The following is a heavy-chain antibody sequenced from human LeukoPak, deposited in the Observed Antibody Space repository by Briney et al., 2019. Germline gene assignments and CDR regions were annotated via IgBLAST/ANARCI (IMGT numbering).Heavy chain of an antibody. J-gene: IGHJ4*02. D-gene: IGHD1-26*01. CDR2: ISSTI. CDR1: GFTSSSYE. Sequence: GGSLRLPCAASGFTSSSYEMNWVRQAPGKGLEWVSYISSTIYYADSVRGRFTISRDNAKNTLYLQMNSLRAEDTAVYYCGRAAFGREDYWGQGTLVTVSS. CDR3: GRAAFGREDY. V-gene: IGHV3-48*03.